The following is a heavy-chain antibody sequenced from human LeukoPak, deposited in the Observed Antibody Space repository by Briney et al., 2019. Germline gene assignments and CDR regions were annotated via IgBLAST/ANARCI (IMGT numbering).Heavy chain of an antibody. J-gene: IGHJ4*02. CDR1: GYTFSNYG. V-gene: IGHV1-18*01. CDR3: ARVDLLTGYYCFDY. CDR2: IRGDNGNT. D-gene: IGHD3-9*01. Sequence: ASVKVSCKASGYTFSNYGISWVRQAPGQGLEWVGWIRGDNGNTNYAQKLQGRVTMTTDTSTSTAYMELRSLGSDETAVYYCARVDLLTGYYCFDYWGQGTLVTVSS.